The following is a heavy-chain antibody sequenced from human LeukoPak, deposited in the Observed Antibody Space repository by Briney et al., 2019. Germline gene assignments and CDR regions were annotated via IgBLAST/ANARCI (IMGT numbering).Heavy chain of an antibody. D-gene: IGHD3-22*01. V-gene: IGHV3-21*01. CDR3: ARDYFDSSDYPQTYYYYYMDV. Sequence: PGGSLRLSCAASGFTFSRYSMNWVRQAPGKGLEGVASISSTSTFIYSADSVKGRFTISRDTDSLFLQMNSLRAEDTAIYYCARDYFDSSDYPQTYYYYYMDVWGKGTTVTVSS. CDR2: ISSTSTFI. CDR1: GFTFSRYS. J-gene: IGHJ6*03.